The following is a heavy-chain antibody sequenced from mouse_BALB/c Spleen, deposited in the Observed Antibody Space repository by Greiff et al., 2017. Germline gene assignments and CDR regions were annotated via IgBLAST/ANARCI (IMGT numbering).Heavy chain of an antibody. CDR2: IWTGGGT. Sequence: QVQLKESGPGLVAPSQSLSITCTVSGFSLTSYDISWIRQPPGKGLEWLGVIWTGGGTNYNSAFMSRLSISKDNSKSQVFLKMNSLQTDDTAIYYCVREGYGNYRAMDYWGQGTSVTVSS. CDR1: GFSLTSYD. CDR3: VREGYGNYRAMDY. D-gene: IGHD2-10*02. J-gene: IGHJ4*01. V-gene: IGHV2-9-2*01.